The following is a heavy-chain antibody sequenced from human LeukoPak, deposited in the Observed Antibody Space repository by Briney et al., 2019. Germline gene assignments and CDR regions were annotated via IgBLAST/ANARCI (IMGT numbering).Heavy chain of an antibody. CDR3: ARQGSSVGAKYYYYYMDV. CDR1: GYSISNGYD. Sequence: SETLSLTCSVSGYSISNGYDWGWIRQPPGKGLEWIGNIYHSGSTYYNPSLQSRVTISVDTSKNQFSLKLSSVTAADTAVYYCARQGSSVGAKYYYYYMDVWGKGTTVTISS. CDR2: IYHSGST. D-gene: IGHD1-26*01. V-gene: IGHV4-38-2*02. J-gene: IGHJ6*03.